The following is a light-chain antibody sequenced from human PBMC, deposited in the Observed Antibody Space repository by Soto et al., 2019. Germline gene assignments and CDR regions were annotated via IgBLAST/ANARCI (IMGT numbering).Light chain of an antibody. J-gene: IGKJ1*01. Sequence: TQMTESPSTLTGSVGDRVTITCRVSQTIGSWLAWYQEKPGKAPKLMIYKASTLKSGVPSRFSGSGSGTEFTLTISGLKSEDFAVYDCQQYNNWPPWTFGQGTKAGIK. CDR3: QQYNNWPPWT. CDR1: QTIGSW. V-gene: IGKV1-5*03. CDR2: KAS.